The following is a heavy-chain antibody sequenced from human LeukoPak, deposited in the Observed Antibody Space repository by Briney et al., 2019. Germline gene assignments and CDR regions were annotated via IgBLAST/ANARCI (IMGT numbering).Heavy chain of an antibody. Sequence: PSETLSLTCTVSGDSISSSSYYWGWIRQPPGKGLEWIGIIYYSGSNYYNPSLKSRVTISVDTSKNQFSLKLSSVTAADAAVYYCARGPATLPDYWGQGTVVTVSS. CDR1: GDSISSSSYY. D-gene: IGHD5-24*01. CDR3: ARGPATLPDY. J-gene: IGHJ4*02. V-gene: IGHV4-39*07. CDR2: IYYSGSN.